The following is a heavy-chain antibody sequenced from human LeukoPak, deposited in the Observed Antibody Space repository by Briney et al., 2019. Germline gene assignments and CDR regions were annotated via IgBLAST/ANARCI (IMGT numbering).Heavy chain of an antibody. CDR2: INHSGST. Sequence: SETLSLTCAVYGGSFSGYYWSWIRQPPGKGLDWIGEINHSGSTNYNPSLKSRVTISVDTSKNQFSLKLSSVTAADTAVYYCARDGPGYSYDDGQFDYWGQGTLVTVSS. V-gene: IGHV4-34*01. J-gene: IGHJ4*02. CDR3: ARDGPGYSYDDGQFDY. D-gene: IGHD5-18*01. CDR1: GGSFSGYY.